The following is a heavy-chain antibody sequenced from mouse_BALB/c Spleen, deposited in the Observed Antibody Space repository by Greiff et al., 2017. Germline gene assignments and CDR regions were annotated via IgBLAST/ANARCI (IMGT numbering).Heavy chain of an antibody. D-gene: IGHD2-10*01. V-gene: IGHV3-2*02. CDR2: ISYSGST. CDR3: ARGRAYYGNYKGYFDV. Sequence: EVKLQESGPGLVKPSQSLSLTCTVTGYSITSDYAWNWIRQFPGNKLEWMGYISYSGSTSYNPSLKSRISITRDTSKNQFFLQLNSVTTEDTATYYCARGRAYYGNYKGYFDVWGAGTTVTVSS. J-gene: IGHJ1*01. CDR1: GYSITSDYA.